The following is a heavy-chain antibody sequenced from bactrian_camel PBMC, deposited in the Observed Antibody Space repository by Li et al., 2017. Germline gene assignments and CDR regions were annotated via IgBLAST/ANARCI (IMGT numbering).Heavy chain of an antibody. J-gene: IGHJ6*01. D-gene: IGHD2*01. Sequence: DVQLVESGGGSVQTGGSLTLSCVASGYDFSRLYMAWFRQRPGQEREGVARIGTGGGDILYRDSVKDRFAISQDDTKKTLYLDMNNLKPEDTAMYYCAARGPYCYTKLSVRDFTYWGQGTQVTVS. V-gene: IGHV3S31*01. CDR2: IGTGGGDI. CDR1: GYDFSRLY. CDR3: AARGPYCYTKLSVRDFTY.